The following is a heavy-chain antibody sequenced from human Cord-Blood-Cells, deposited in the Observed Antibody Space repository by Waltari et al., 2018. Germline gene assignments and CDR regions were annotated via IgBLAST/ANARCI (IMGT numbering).Heavy chain of an antibody. CDR3: ARGGPNYYGSGSDAFDI. Sequence: QVQLVQSGDEVQKPGASVKVSCKASGYTFTSYDITWVRQATGQGLEWMGWMNPNSGNTGYAQKFQGRVTMTRNTSISTAYMELSSLRSEDTAVYYCARGGPNYYGSGSDAFDIWGQGTMVTVSS. J-gene: IGHJ3*02. D-gene: IGHD3-10*01. V-gene: IGHV1-8*01. CDR1: GYTFTSYD. CDR2: MNPNSGNT.